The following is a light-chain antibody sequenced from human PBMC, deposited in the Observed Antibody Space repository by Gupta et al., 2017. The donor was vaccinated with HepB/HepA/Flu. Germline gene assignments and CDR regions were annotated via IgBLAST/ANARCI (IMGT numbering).Light chain of an antibody. V-gene: IGKV3-20*01. Sequence: EIVLTQSPGTLSLSPGERATLSCRASQSVSSSFLAWYQQKPGQAPRLLIYGASSRATGIPARFSGSGSGTDFTLTISRLEPEDFAVYYCQPDVSSPRTFGQGTKVEIK. CDR1: QSVSSSF. CDR3: QPDVSSPRT. CDR2: GAS. J-gene: IGKJ1*01.